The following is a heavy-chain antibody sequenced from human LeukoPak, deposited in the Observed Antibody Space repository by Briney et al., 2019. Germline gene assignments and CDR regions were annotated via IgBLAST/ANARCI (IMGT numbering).Heavy chain of an antibody. CDR1: GYSFTSYR. D-gene: IGHD3-22*01. J-gene: IGHJ3*02. V-gene: IGHV5-51*01. CDR3: ARPTYYYDSSGYSSAPYAFDI. Sequence: GESLNISCKGSGYSFTSYRIGWVRQLPGKGLEWMGIIYPGDSDTRNSPSLQGQVTISADKSISTAYLQWSSLKASDTAMYYCARPTYYYDSSGYSSAPYAFDIWGQGTMVAVSS. CDR2: IYPGDSDT.